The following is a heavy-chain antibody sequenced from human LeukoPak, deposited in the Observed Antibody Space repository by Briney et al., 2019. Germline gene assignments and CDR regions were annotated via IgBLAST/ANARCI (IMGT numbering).Heavy chain of an antibody. Sequence: GGSLRLSCAASGFTFSTYTLSWVRQAPGKGLEWVSSISSSGGTIYYADSVKGRFTISRDNAKNSLFLQMNSLRAEDTAVYYCARDQGGYYPYYFDYWGHGTLVTVSS. V-gene: IGHV3-48*01. CDR2: ISSSGGTI. CDR1: GFTFSTYT. J-gene: IGHJ4*01. D-gene: IGHD3-22*01. CDR3: ARDQGGYYPYYFDY.